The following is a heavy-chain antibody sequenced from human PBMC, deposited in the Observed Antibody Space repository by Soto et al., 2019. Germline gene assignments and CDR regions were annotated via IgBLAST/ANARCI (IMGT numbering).Heavy chain of an antibody. CDR2: INAGNGNT. V-gene: IGHV1-3*01. CDR3: ARVWGVPAASTMDV. CDR1: GYTFTSYA. D-gene: IGHD2-2*01. Sequence: SVKVSCKASGYTFTSYAMHWVRQAPGQRLEWMGWINAGNGNTKYSPKFQGRVTITRDTSASTAYMELSSLRSEDTAVYYCARVWGVPAASTMDVWGKGTTVTVSS. J-gene: IGHJ6*03.